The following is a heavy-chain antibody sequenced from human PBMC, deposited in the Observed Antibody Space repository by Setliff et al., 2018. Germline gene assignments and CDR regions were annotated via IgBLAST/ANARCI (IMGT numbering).Heavy chain of an antibody. V-gene: IGHV4-59*02. CDR1: GASVSSHY. Sequence: PSETLSLTCNVSGASVSSHYWDWIRQPPGKGLEWIGFISYSGITTYNVSLKSRVSISVDTSKNQLSLTLSSVTAADTAVYYCVREGYSEYFQNWGRGTRVTVSS. CDR2: ISYSGIT. D-gene: IGHD1-1*01. J-gene: IGHJ1*01. CDR3: VREGYSEYFQN.